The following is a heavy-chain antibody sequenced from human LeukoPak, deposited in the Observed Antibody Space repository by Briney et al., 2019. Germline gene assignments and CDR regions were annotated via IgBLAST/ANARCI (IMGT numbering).Heavy chain of an antibody. CDR2: ISWNSGSI. V-gene: IGHV3-9*02. Sequence: PGGSLRLSCAASGFTSDDYAMHWVRQAPGKGLEWVSGISWNSGSIGYADSVKGRFTISRDNAKNSLYLQMNSLRAEDTAVYYCARGGYDSGSYYKGPLYYFDYWGQGTLVTVSS. J-gene: IGHJ4*02. CDR3: ARGGYDSGSYYKGPLYYFDY. CDR1: GFTSDDYA. D-gene: IGHD3-10*01.